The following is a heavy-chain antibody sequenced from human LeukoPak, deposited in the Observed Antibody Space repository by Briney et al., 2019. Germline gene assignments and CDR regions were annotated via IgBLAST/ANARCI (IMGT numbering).Heavy chain of an antibody. D-gene: IGHD3-3*01. Sequence: GGSLRLSCAASGFTFSSYWMSWVRQAPGKGLEWVGSIKADGSEKHYVDSMKGRFTISRDNAKNSVYLQMDSLRAEDTAVYYCARGITGPDTWGQGTLVTVSS. CDR2: IKADGSEK. CDR3: ARGITGPDT. J-gene: IGHJ5*02. CDR1: GFTFSSYW. V-gene: IGHV3-7*01.